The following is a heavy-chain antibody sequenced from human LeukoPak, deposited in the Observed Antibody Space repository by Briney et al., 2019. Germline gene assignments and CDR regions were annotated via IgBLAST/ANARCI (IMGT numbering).Heavy chain of an antibody. J-gene: IGHJ4*02. CDR1: EFTFSTYD. Sequence: GGSLRLSCTASEFTFSTYDMTWVRQAPGKGLDWVSTISASGGHTYYADSVKGRFATSRDNSGNTLTLQMHSLRVEDTAVYYCVRRVQLDYWGQGTLVSVSS. V-gene: IGHV3-23*01. D-gene: IGHD3-10*01. CDR2: ISASGGHT. CDR3: VRRVQLDY.